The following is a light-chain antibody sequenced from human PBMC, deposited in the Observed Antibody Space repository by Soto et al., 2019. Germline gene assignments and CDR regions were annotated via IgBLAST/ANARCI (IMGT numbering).Light chain of an antibody. J-gene: IGKJ1*01. CDR3: QHYNSYSEA. CDR1: QSVSSW. V-gene: IGKV1-5*03. CDR2: KAS. Sequence: DIQMTESPSTLSASVGDRVTITCRASQSVSSWMAWFQQKPGKAPKLLIYKASSLQSGVSSRFSGSGSGTEFTLTISSLQPDDFATYYCQHYNSYSEAFGQGTKVDI.